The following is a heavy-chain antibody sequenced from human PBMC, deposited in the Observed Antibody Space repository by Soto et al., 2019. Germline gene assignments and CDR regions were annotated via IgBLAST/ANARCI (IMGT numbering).Heavy chain of an antibody. J-gene: IGHJ5*02. Sequence: PSETLSLTCTVSGGSISSYYWGWIRQPPGKGLEWIGYIYYSGSTTYNPSLKSRVTISVDTSKNQFSLKLSSVTAADTAVYYCARHYQREGFVFDPWGQGTLVTVSS. CDR1: GGSISSYY. D-gene: IGHD1-26*01. CDR2: IYYSGST. V-gene: IGHV4-59*08. CDR3: ARHYQREGFVFDP.